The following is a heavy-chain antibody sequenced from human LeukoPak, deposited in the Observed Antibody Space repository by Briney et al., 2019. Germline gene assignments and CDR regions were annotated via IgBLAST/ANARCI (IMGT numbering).Heavy chain of an antibody. V-gene: IGHV4-39*07. Sequence: TSETLSLTCIVSGGSVRSNSYYWGWIRQPPGKGLEWIGSIYDSGSTYYNPSLKSRVTISVDTSKNQFSLKLSSVTAADTAVYYCARAPKGRIAAAGTGYFDYWGQGTLVTVSS. CDR3: ARAPKGRIAAAGTGYFDY. D-gene: IGHD6-13*01. J-gene: IGHJ4*02. CDR1: GGSVRSNSYY. CDR2: IYDSGST.